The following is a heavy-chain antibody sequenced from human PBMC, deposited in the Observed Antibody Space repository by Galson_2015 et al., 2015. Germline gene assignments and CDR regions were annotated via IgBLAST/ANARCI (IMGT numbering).Heavy chain of an antibody. CDR2: TYYRTKWNN. D-gene: IGHD3-16*01. Sequence: CAISGDSVSSNNAAWNWIRQSPPRGLEWLGRTYYRTKWNNDYADSVKRRFTISRDNSTHTLYLQMNGLRAEDTAVYYCAKEMLDFDVRYWYFDLWGRGTLDTVSS. CDR1: GDSVSSNNAA. CDR3: AKEMLDFDVRYWYFDL. V-gene: IGHV6-1*01. J-gene: IGHJ2*01.